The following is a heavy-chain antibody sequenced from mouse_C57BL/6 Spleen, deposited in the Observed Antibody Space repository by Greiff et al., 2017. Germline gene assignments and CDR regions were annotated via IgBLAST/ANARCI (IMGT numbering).Heavy chain of an antibody. V-gene: IGHV1-52*01. D-gene: IGHD1-1*01. CDR3: ARGEITTVVATEAMDY. Sequence: QVQLQQPGAELVRPGSSVKLSCKASGYTFTSYWLHWVKQRPIQGLEWIGNIDPSDSETHYNQKFKDKATLTVDKSSSTAYMQLSSLTSEDSAVYYCARGEITTVVATEAMDYWGQGTSVTVSS. J-gene: IGHJ4*01. CDR1: GYTFTSYW. CDR2: IDPSDSET.